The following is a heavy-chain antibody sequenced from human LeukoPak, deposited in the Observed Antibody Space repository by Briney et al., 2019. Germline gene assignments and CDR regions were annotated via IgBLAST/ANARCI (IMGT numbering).Heavy chain of an antibody. CDR1: GFTXISYW. CDR3: ARDRIRVQLWLGGMDV. CDR2: IKEDGSEK. V-gene: IGHV3-7*01. D-gene: IGHD3-22*01. J-gene: IGHJ6*02. Sequence: ASGFTXISYWMTXVRQAPGKGLEWVANIKEDGSEKFYVDSVKGRFTISRDNANNSVYLQMNNLRAEDTAVYYCARDRIRVQLWLGGMDVWGQGTTVTVSS.